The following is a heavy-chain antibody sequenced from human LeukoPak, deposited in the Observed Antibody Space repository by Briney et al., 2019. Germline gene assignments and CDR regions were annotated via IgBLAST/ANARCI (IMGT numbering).Heavy chain of an antibody. Sequence: GESLKISCKTSGYSFTSYWIGWVRQMPGKGLEWMGIIYPADSDTRYSPSFQGQVTISADKSISTAYLQWSSLKASDTAMYYCARRLRVSAASDYWGQGTLVTAPS. V-gene: IGHV5-51*01. CDR2: IYPADSDT. CDR1: GYSFTSYW. J-gene: IGHJ4*02. CDR3: ARRLRVSAASDY. D-gene: IGHD5/OR15-5a*01.